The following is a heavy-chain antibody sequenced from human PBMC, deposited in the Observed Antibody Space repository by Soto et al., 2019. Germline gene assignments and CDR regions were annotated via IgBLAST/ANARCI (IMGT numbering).Heavy chain of an antibody. CDR3: AHSRCGGDCLQSYSSHYYYGMDV. V-gene: IGHV2-5*02. CDR1: GFSLNTGGLG. Sequence: QITLKESGPTLVKPTQTLTLTCTFSGFSLNTGGLGVGWIRQPPGKALEWLALIYWDDDKRYSPSLKSRLTITKDTSKKPVVLTMTNMDPVDTATYYCAHSRCGGDCLQSYSSHYYYGMDVWGQGTTVTVSS. D-gene: IGHD2-21*02. J-gene: IGHJ6*02. CDR2: IYWDDDK.